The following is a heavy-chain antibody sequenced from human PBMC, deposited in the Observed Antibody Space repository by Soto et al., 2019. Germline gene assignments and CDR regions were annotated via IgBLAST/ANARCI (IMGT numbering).Heavy chain of an antibody. CDR1: GFTFSSYS. CDR3: ARDINYIWGSYRYPDAFDI. Sequence: PGGSLRLSCAASGFTFSSYSMNWVCQAPGKGLEWVSSISSSSSYIYYADSVKGRFTISRDNAKNSLYLQMNSLRAEDTAVYYCARDINYIWGSYRYPDAFDIWGQGTMVTV. D-gene: IGHD3-16*02. V-gene: IGHV3-21*01. CDR2: ISSSSSYI. J-gene: IGHJ3*02.